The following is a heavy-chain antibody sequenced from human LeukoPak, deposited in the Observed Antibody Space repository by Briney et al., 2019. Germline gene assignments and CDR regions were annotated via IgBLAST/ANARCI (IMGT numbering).Heavy chain of an antibody. Sequence: PGGPLRLSCAASGFTFSDYYMSWIRQAPGKGLEWVSYISSVGSYTNYADSVKGRFTISRDNAKNSLYLQMNNLRAEDTAVYYCASSGWERQFVEAGRFDYWGLGTRVTVSS. J-gene: IGHJ4*02. D-gene: IGHD6-19*01. V-gene: IGHV3-11*03. CDR3: ASSGWERQFVEAGRFDY. CDR2: ISSVGSYT. CDR1: GFTFSDYY.